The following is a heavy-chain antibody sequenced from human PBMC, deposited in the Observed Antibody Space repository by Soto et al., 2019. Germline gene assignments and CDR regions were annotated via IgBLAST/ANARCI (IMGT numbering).Heavy chain of an antibody. CDR3: ARDEGAYSSGWYSGWFDP. V-gene: IGHV1-69*13. J-gene: IGHJ5*02. Sequence: SVKVSCKASGGTFSSYAISWVRQAPGQGLEWMGGIIPIFGTANYAQKFQGRVTITADESTSTAYMELSSLRSEDTAVYYCARDEGAYSSGWYSGWFDPWGQGTLVTVS. CDR1: GGTFSSYA. CDR2: IIPIFGTA. D-gene: IGHD6-19*01.